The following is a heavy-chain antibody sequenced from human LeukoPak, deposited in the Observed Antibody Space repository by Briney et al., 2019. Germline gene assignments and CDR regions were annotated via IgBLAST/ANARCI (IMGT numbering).Heavy chain of an antibody. CDR1: SRSIGSYY. D-gene: IGHD6-19*01. CDR3: ARDRPGIAVAGDALDI. Sequence: SETLSLTCTVSSRSIGSYYWSRIRQPPGKALEWVEYMYNKGRTSYNPAVMSRVTISVDTSKNQFSLKVRSVTAADTAVYYCARDRPGIAVAGDALDIWGQGTMVTIS. V-gene: IGHV4-59*01. J-gene: IGHJ3*02. CDR2: MYNKGRT.